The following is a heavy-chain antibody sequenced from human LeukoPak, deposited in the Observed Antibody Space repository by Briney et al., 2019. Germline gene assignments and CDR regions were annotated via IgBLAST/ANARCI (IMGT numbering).Heavy chain of an antibody. D-gene: IGHD3-16*02. CDR3: ATIFSVWGSYRYHDY. Sequence: SVKVSCKASGGTFSSYAISWVRQAPGQGLEWMGGIIPIFGTAIYAQKFQGRVTMTEDTSTDTAYMELSSLRSEDTAVYYCATIFSVWGSYRYHDYWGQGTLVTVSS. V-gene: IGHV1-69*06. J-gene: IGHJ4*02. CDR2: IIPIFGTA. CDR1: GGTFSSYA.